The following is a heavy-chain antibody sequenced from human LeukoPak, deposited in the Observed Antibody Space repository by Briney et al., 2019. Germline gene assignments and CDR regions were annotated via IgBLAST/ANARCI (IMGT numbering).Heavy chain of an antibody. Sequence: GASVKVSCKASGYTFTSYGISWVRQAPGQGLEWMGWISAYNGNTNYAQKFQGRVTMTRDTSISTAYMELSRLRSDDTAVYYCARALRGYCSGGSCPNDYWGQGTLVTVSS. CDR2: ISAYNGNT. CDR1: GYTFTSYG. J-gene: IGHJ4*02. CDR3: ARALRGYCSGGSCPNDY. D-gene: IGHD2-15*01. V-gene: IGHV1-18*01.